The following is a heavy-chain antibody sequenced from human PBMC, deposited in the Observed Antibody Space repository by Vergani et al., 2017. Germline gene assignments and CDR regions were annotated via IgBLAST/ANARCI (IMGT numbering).Heavy chain of an antibody. Sequence: EVQLVESGGGLVQPGGSLRLSCAASGFTVSSNYMSWVRQAPGKGLEWVSVIYSGGSTYYADSVKGRFTISRDTSKNTLYLQMNSLRAEDTAVYYCARDRGYSYGYEYYFDYWGQGTLVTVSS. CDR3: ARDRGYSYGYEYYFDY. V-gene: IGHV3-66*02. D-gene: IGHD5-18*01. CDR1: GFTVSSNY. J-gene: IGHJ4*02. CDR2: IYSGGST.